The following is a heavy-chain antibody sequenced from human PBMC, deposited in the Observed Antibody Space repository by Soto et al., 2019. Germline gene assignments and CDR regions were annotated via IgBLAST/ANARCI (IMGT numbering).Heavy chain of an antibody. Sequence: EVQLLESGGGLVQPGGSLRLSCAASGFTFSNYAVTWVRQAPGKGLEWVSTISGSGGSTYYADSVKGRFTISRDNSKNTLYLQMNSRRAEDTAVYYCAKDQGRSWYEIAYWGQGTLVTVSS. V-gene: IGHV3-23*01. D-gene: IGHD6-13*01. J-gene: IGHJ4*02. CDR3: AKDQGRSWYEIAY. CDR2: ISGSGGST. CDR1: GFTFSNYA.